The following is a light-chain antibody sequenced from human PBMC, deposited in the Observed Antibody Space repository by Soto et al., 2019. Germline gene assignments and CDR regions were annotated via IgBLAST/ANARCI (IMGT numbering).Light chain of an antibody. V-gene: IGKV3-11*01. CDR3: QQRSNWPPT. J-gene: IGKJ5*01. CDR2: DAS. Sequence: EFVLIHSPATLSLSPGERASLSCRASRSVSNYLAWYQQKPGQAPRLLIYDASNRATGIPARFSGSGSGTDFTLTISSLEPEDFTVYYCQQRSNWPPTFGQGTRLEIK. CDR1: RSVSNY.